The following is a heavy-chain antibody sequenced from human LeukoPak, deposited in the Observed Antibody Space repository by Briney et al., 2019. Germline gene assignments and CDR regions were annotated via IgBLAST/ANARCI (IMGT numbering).Heavy chain of an antibody. D-gene: IGHD2-15*01. Sequence: GGSLRLSCAASGXTVSDNYMSWVRQAPGKGLEWVSLIYSGGKIYYAESVKGRFSISRDNSKNTLYLQMSCLRVEDTALYFCARGLDCSGGSCFPEDYGMDVWGQGTTVTVSS. CDR1: GXTVSDNY. V-gene: IGHV3-66*01. CDR3: ARGLDCSGGSCFPEDYGMDV. CDR2: IYSGGKI. J-gene: IGHJ6*02.